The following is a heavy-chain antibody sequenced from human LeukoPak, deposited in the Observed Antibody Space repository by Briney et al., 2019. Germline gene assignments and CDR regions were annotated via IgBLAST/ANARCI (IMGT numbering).Heavy chain of an antibody. V-gene: IGHV4-4*07. CDR1: GGSISSYY. CDR3: ARGGVYCGGDCYSGLSY. J-gene: IGHJ4*02. CDR2: IYTSGST. Sequence: SETLSLTCTVSGGSISSYYWSWIRQPAGKGLEWIGRIYTSGSTNYNPSLKSRVTMSVDTSKNQFSLKLSSVTAADTAVYYCARGGVYCGGDCYSGLSYWGQGTLVTVSS. D-gene: IGHD2-21*02.